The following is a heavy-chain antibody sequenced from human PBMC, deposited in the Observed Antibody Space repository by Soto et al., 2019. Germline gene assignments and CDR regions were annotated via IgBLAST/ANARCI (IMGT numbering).Heavy chain of an antibody. V-gene: IGHV1-18*01. J-gene: IGHJ4*02. Sequence: QVQLVQSGAEVKKPGASVKVSCKASGYTFTNFGISWVRQAPGQGLEWMGWISAYNGNTNYAQNFQGRVTMTTDTSTGTAYMELRSLRSDHTAVYYCAGGGTPIDYWGQGTLVTVSS. D-gene: IGHD3-16*01. CDR1: GYTFTNFG. CDR2: ISAYNGNT. CDR3: AGGGTPIDY.